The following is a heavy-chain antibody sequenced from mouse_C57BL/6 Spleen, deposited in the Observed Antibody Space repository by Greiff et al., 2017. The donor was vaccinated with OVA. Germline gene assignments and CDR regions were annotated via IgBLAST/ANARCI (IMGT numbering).Heavy chain of an antibody. CDR2: ISSGSSTI. J-gene: IGHJ2*01. CDR3: ARPSDYDYFDY. V-gene: IGHV5-17*01. D-gene: IGHD2-4*01. CDR1: GFTFSDYG. Sequence: EVQLQQSGGGLVKPGGSLKLSCAASGFTFSDYGMHWVRQAPEKGLEWVAYISSGSSTIYYADTVKGRFTISRDNAKNTLFLQMTSLRSEDTAMYYCARPSDYDYFDYWGQGTTLTVSS.